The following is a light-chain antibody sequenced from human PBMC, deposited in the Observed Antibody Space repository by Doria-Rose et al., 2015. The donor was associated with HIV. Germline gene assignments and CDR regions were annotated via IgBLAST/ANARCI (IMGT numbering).Light chain of an antibody. V-gene: IGKV4-1*01. J-gene: IGKJ3*01. Sequence: TQSPESLGMSRGERATFNCKSNQSLLYTSKNYLAWYQQKPGQPPKLLIYWASTRQSGVPARFSGSGSGTDFTLTISSLEAEDVAVYYCQQYYDTPSFGPGTTVDIK. CDR3: QQYYDTPS. CDR2: WAS. CDR1: QSLLYTSKNY.